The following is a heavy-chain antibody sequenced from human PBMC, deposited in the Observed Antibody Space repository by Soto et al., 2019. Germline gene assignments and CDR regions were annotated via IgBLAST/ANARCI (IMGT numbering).Heavy chain of an antibody. Sequence: QVQLVQSGAEVKKPGSSVKVSCKASGGTFDSYAITWVRQAPGQGLEWMGGIIPIFGTPNYAQKFQGRVTISADESTSTAYMELSSLRYGDTAVYYCAREDGLGGWSYSFDYWGQGTLVTVSS. CDR1: GGTFDSYA. CDR2: IIPIFGTP. J-gene: IGHJ4*02. D-gene: IGHD6-19*01. V-gene: IGHV1-69*01. CDR3: AREDGLGGWSYSFDY.